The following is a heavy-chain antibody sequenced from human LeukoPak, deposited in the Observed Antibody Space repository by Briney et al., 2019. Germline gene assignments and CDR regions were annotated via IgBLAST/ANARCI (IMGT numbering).Heavy chain of an antibody. CDR3: ASRPPPHRGPFDY. Sequence: GGSLRLSCAASGFTFSSYEMTWVRQAPGKGLEWVSYISSRGSSIYFADSVKGRFTISRDNAKNSLYLQMNSLRAEDTAVYYCASRPPPHRGPFDYWGQGTLVTVSS. V-gene: IGHV3-48*03. CDR2: ISSRGSSI. CDR1: GFTFSSYE. J-gene: IGHJ4*02.